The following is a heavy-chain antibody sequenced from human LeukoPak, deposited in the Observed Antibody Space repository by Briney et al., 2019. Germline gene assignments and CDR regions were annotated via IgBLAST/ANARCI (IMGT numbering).Heavy chain of an antibody. Sequence: GGSLRLSCAAYGFTFSSYEMNWVRQAPGKGLEWVSYISSSGSTIYYADSVKGRFTISRDNAKNSLYLQMNSLRAEDTAVYYCARDSSSWPENWFDPWGQGTLVTVSS. D-gene: IGHD6-13*01. J-gene: IGHJ5*02. CDR2: ISSSGSTI. CDR3: ARDSSSWPENWFDP. CDR1: GFTFSSYE. V-gene: IGHV3-48*03.